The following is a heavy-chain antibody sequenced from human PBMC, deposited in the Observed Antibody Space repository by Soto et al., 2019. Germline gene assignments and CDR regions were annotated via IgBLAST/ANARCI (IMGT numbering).Heavy chain of an antibody. D-gene: IGHD3-22*01. CDR1: GGSFNSGDYH. CDR3: AVSSCYSNYFFDA. CDR2: IYYSGGT. V-gene: IGHV4-30-4*01. Sequence: PSETLSLTCTVSGGSFNSGDYHWNWIRQSPEKGLEWIGYIYYSGGTYYNPSLKSRLLISVHPSKNQFSLTLSSVTAADTAVYYCAVSSCYSNYFFDAWGPGTLVTVSS. J-gene: IGHJ4*02.